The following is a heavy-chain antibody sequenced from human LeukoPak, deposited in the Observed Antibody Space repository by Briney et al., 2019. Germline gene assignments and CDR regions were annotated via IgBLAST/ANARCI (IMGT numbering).Heavy chain of an antibody. CDR1: GGTFSSYA. D-gene: IGHD5-12*01. V-gene: IGHV1-69*13. Sequence: SVKVSCKASGGTFSSYAISWVRQAPGQGLEWMGGIIPIFGTANYAQKFQGRVTITADESTSTAYMELSSLRSEDTAVYYCALRGYSGYDTINWGQGTLVTVSS. CDR3: ALRGYSGYDTIN. J-gene: IGHJ4*02. CDR2: IIPIFGTA.